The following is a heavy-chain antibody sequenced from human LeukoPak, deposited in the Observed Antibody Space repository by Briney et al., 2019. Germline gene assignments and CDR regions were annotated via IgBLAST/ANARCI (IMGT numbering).Heavy chain of an antibody. CDR1: GFTFSSYA. Sequence: GGSLRLSCAASGFTFSSYAMSWVRQAPGKGLEWVSGISGSGGSTYYADSVKGRFTISRDNSKNTLYLQMNSLREEDTAMYFCVKGYYYDASSPSWGQGTLVTVSS. V-gene: IGHV3-23*01. D-gene: IGHD3-22*01. J-gene: IGHJ5*02. CDR3: VKGYYYDASSPS. CDR2: ISGSGGST.